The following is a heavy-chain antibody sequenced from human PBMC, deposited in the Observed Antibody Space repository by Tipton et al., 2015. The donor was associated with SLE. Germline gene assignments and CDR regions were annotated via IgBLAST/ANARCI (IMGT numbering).Heavy chain of an antibody. Sequence: TLSLTCAVYGGSFSGYYWSWIRQPPGKGLEWIGEINHSGSTNYNPSLKSRVTISVDTSKNQFSLKLGSVTAADTAVYYCARGYSGSYLGLAEYFQHWGQGTLVAVSS. CDR2: INHSGST. CDR1: GGSFSGYY. D-gene: IGHD1-26*01. CDR3: ARGYSGSYLGLAEYFQH. J-gene: IGHJ1*01. V-gene: IGHV4-34*01.